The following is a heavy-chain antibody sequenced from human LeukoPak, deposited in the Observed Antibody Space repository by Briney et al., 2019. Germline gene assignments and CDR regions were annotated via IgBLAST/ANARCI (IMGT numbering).Heavy chain of an antibody. CDR3: TPDRSYAMEV. V-gene: IGHV3-74*01. J-gene: IGHJ6*02. Sequence: GGSLRLSCAASGFTFNIRRMHWVRQAPGKGLVWVSRINSDGSSTNYADSVKGRFTISRDNAKNMVYLQMNSLRAEDTAVYYCTPDRSYAMEVWGQGATVAVS. CDR2: INSDGSST. CDR1: GFTFNIRR.